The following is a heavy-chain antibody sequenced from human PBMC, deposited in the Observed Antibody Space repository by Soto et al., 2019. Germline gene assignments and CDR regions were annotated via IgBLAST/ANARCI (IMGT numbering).Heavy chain of an antibody. CDR2: IIPNSGTA. Sequence: QVQLVQSGAEVKKPGSSVKVSCKASGGTFSSYAISWVRQAPGQGLEWMGGIIPNSGTANYAQKFQGRVTITADESTSTAYMELSSLRSEDTAVYYCARGGPDCSGGSCYLSGMDVWGQGTTVTVSS. V-gene: IGHV1-69*01. D-gene: IGHD2-15*01. J-gene: IGHJ6*02. CDR3: ARGGPDCSGGSCYLSGMDV. CDR1: GGTFSSYA.